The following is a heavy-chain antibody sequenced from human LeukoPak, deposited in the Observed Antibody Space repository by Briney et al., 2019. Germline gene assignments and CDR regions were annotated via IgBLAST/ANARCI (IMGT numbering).Heavy chain of an antibody. Sequence: GGSLRLSCAASGFTFSSYAMSWVRQAPGKGLEWVSAISGSGGSTYYADSVKGRFTISRDNSKNTLYLQMNSLRAEDTAVYYCAKGPSAIAVGRQYFDYWGQGTLVTVSS. V-gene: IGHV3-23*01. CDR3: AKGPSAIAVGRQYFDY. D-gene: IGHD6-19*01. CDR2: ISGSGGST. CDR1: GFTFSSYA. J-gene: IGHJ4*02.